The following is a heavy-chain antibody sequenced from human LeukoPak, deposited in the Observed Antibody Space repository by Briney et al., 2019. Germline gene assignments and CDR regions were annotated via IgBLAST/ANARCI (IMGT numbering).Heavy chain of an antibody. D-gene: IGHD2-15*01. CDR1: GFTFSNYA. J-gene: IGHJ4*02. CDR2: ISGSGGST. V-gene: IGHV3-23*01. CDR3: AKNRGDITSSRVGCDY. Sequence: VGSLRLSCAASGFTFSNYAMSWVRQVPGKGLEWVSIISGSGGSTYYADSVKGRFTISRDNPKNTLYLQMNTLRAEDTAVYYCAKNRGDITSSRVGCDYWGQGALVTVSS.